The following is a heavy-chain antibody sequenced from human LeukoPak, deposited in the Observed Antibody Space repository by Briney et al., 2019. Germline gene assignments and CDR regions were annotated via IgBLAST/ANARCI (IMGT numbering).Heavy chain of an antibody. CDR2: INSDGSGT. CDR3: AGDGRTSGDYYYYGMDV. V-gene: IGHV3-74*01. J-gene: IGHJ6*02. D-gene: IGHD4-17*01. Sequence: GGSLRLSCAASGFTFSSYWMHWVRQAPGKGLVWVSRINSDGSGTNYVDSVEGRFTISRDNARNTLYLQMNSLGAEDTAVYYCAGDGRTSGDYYYYGMDVWGQGTTVTVSS. CDR1: GFTFSSYW.